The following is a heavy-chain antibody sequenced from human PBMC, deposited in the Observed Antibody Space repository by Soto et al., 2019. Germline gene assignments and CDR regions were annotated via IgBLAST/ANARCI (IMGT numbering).Heavy chain of an antibody. J-gene: IGHJ6*02. Sequence: SVKVSCKASGFTFTSSAVQWVRQARGQRLEWIGWIVVGSGNTNYAQKFQERVTITRDMSTSTAYIELSSLRSEDTAVYYCAADTMDYGDYYYYYYGMDVWGQGTTVTVSS. CDR1: GFTFTSSA. CDR3: AADTMDYGDYYYYYYGMDV. D-gene: IGHD4-17*01. CDR2: IVVGSGNT. V-gene: IGHV1-58*01.